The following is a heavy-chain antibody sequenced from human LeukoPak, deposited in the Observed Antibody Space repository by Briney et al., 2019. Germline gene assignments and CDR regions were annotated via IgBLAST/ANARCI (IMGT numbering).Heavy chain of an antibody. D-gene: IGHD1-26*01. CDR2: IYSGGST. CDR3: ARDPSSGSHSGDY. J-gene: IGHJ4*02. CDR1: GITGSSNY. Sequence: GGSLRLSCAAAGITGSSNYMRLVHPAPGKGLEWVSVIYSGGSTYYADSVKGRFTISRDNSKNTLYLQMNSLRAEDTAVYYCARDPSSGSHSGDYWGQGTLVTVSS. V-gene: IGHV3-53*01.